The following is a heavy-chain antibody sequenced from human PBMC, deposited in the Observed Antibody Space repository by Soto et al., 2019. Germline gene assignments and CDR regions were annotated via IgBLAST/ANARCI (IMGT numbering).Heavy chain of an antibody. CDR1: GGSISSSSYY. CDR3: ARTSSFSSFGVVPAKHFDY. CDR2: IYYSGST. V-gene: IGHV4-39*01. D-gene: IGHD3-3*01. J-gene: IGHJ4*02. Sequence: SETLSLTCTVSGGSISSSSYYWGWIRQPPGKGLEWIGSIYYSGSTYYNPSLKSRVTISVDTSKNQFSLKLSSVTATDTAVYYCARTSSFSSFGVVPAKHFDYWGQGTLVTVSS.